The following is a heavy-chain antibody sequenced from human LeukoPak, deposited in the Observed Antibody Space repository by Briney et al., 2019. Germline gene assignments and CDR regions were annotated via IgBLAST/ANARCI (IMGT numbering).Heavy chain of an antibody. CDR1: GFTFSSYG. V-gene: IGHV3-30*18. CDR2: ISYDGSNK. Sequence: GGSLGLSCAASGFTFSSYGMHWVRQAPGKGLEWVAVISYDGSNKYYADSVKGRFTISRDNSKNTLYLQMNSLRAEDTAVYYCAKAGDCSSTSCYYYYYYGMDVWGQGTTVTVSS. CDR3: AKAGDCSSTSCYYYYYYGMDV. J-gene: IGHJ6*02. D-gene: IGHD2-2*01.